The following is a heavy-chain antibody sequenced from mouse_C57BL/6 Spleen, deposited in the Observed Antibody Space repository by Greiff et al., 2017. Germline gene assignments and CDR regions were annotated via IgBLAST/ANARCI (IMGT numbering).Heavy chain of an antibody. J-gene: IGHJ4*01. D-gene: IGHD2-4*01. V-gene: IGHV5-17*01. Sequence: EVKLVESGGGLVKPGGSLKLSCAASGFTFSDYGLHWVRQAPEKGLAWVAYISSGSSTIYYADTVTGRFTISRDNAKNTLFLQMTSLRSEDTAMYYCARRIYYDNEGPMDYWGQGTSVTVSS. CDR3: ARRIYYDNEGPMDY. CDR1: GFTFSDYG. CDR2: ISSGSSTI.